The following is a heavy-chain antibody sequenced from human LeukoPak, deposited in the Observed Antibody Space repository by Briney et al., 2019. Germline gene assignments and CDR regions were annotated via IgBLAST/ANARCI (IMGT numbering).Heavy chain of an antibody. V-gene: IGHV3-21*01. CDR2: ISSSSSYI. J-gene: IGHJ4*02. CDR1: GFTFSSYS. CDR3: ARRGVMDRYYFDY. D-gene: IGHD3-16*01. Sequence: PGGSLRLSCAASGFTFSSYSMNWVRQAPGKGLEWVSSISSSSSYIYYADSVKGRFTISRDNAKNSLYLQMNSLRAEDTAVYYCARRGVMDRYYFDYWGQGTLVTVSS.